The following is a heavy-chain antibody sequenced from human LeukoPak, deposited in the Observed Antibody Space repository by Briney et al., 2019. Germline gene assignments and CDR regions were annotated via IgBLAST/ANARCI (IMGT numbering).Heavy chain of an antibody. CDR1: GYTFTGYY. CDR2: INPNSGGT. V-gene: IGHV1-2*02. CDR3: ARDGDDLGSGFDY. J-gene: IGHJ4*02. D-gene: IGHD3-10*01. Sequence: GASVTVSCKASGYTFTGYYMHWVRQAPGQGLEWMGWINPNSGGTNYAQKFQGRVTMTRDTSISTAYMELSRLRSDDTAVYYCARDGDDLGSGFDYWGQGTLVTVSS.